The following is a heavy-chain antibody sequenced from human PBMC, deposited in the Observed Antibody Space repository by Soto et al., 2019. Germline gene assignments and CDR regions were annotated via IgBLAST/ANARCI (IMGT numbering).Heavy chain of an antibody. CDR3: GRDSYLTY. CDR1: GFSISSNY. Sequence: TGGSLRISCAASGFSISSNYMNWVRQAPGKGLEFVSIIYTDGRTYYADSVKGRFTISRDISKNTLYLQMNSLRAEDTALYYCGRDSYLTYWGRGTLVTVSS. CDR2: IYTDGRT. J-gene: IGHJ4*02. V-gene: IGHV3-53*01. D-gene: IGHD3-16*02.